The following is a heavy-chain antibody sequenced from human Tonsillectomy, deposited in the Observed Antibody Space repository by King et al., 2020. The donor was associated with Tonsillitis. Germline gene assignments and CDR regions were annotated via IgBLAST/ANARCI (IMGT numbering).Heavy chain of an antibody. CDR3: ARDRGDYYDSATYDPLYFDS. J-gene: IGHJ4*02. V-gene: IGHV4-4*07. D-gene: IGHD3-22*01. CDR1: GVSMRTTY. CDR2: VYASVNT. Sequence: QLQESGPGLVKSSETLSLTCSVSGVSMRTTYWMWIRRPAGKGLEWMGRVYASVNTYSNPSLQSLISLSIETSKNPFSLRLSSVTAADTAVYYCARDRGDYYDSATYDPLYFDSWGQGILVTVSS.